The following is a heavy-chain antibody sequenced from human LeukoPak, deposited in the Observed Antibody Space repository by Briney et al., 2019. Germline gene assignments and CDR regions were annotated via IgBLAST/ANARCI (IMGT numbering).Heavy chain of an antibody. CDR3: ARDLGNWGWNDF. CDR2: IWYEGFNK. V-gene: IGHV3-33*01. Sequence: GGSLRLSCAMSGFTFSSYVMPWVRKAPGKGLKQVSVIWYEGFNKYYADSVKGRFTISRDNSKNTLYLQMNSLRAEDTAVYYCARDLGNWGWNDFWGQGTLVTVSS. CDR1: GFTFSSYV. J-gene: IGHJ4*02. D-gene: IGHD7-27*01.